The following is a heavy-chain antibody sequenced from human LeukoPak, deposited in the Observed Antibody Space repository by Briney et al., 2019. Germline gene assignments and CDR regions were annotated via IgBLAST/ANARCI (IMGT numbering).Heavy chain of an antibody. D-gene: IGHD3-10*01. Sequence: GASVKVSCKASGGTFSSYGISWVRQAPGQGLEWMGGIIPIFGTANYAQKFQGRVTITTDESTSTAYMELSSLRSEDTAVYYCARGAHSGSYYSNWFDPWGQGTLVTVSS. CDR2: IIPIFGTA. CDR3: ARGAHSGSYYSNWFDP. CDR1: GGTFSSYG. V-gene: IGHV1-69*05. J-gene: IGHJ5*02.